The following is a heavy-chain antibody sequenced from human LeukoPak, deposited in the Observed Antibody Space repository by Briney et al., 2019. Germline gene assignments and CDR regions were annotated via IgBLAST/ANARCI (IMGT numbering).Heavy chain of an antibody. J-gene: IGHJ4*02. D-gene: IGHD1-26*01. V-gene: IGHV4-34*01. CDR3: ARAIEVGAMTPFDY. CDR2: INHSGST. Sequence: PSETLSLTCAVYGGSFSGYYWSWIRQPPGKGLEWIGEINHSGSTNYNPSLKSRVTISVDTSKNQFSLTLTSVTAADTAVYYCARAIEVGAMTPFDYWGQGTLVTVSS. CDR1: GGSFSGYY.